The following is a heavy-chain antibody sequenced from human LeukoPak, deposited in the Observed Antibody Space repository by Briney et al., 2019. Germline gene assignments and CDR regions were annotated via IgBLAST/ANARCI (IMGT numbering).Heavy chain of an antibody. CDR3: ARDPYYYDSSGPYYFDY. J-gene: IGHJ4*02. V-gene: IGHV3-21*01. CDR1: GFTFSSYS. Sequence: PGGSLRLSCAASGFTFSSYSMNWVRQAPGKGLEWVSSISSSSSYIYYADSVKGRFTISRDNATNSLYLQMNSLRAEDTAVYYCARDPYYYDSSGPYYFDYWGQGTLVTVSS. CDR2: ISSSSSYI. D-gene: IGHD3-22*01.